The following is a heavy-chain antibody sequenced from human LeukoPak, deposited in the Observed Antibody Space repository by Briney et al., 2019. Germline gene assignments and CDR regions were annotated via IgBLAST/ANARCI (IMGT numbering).Heavy chain of an antibody. V-gene: IGHV3-74*01. CDR1: GFTLTTYW. Sequence: GGSLRLSCAASGFTLTTYWMHWVRQAPGKGLVWVSRLKSDGSSTSYADSVKGRFTISRDNAKNTLYLQMNSLRAEDTAVYYCARATASNWFDPWGQGTLVTVSS. CDR3: ARATASNWFDP. D-gene: IGHD2-21*01. CDR2: LKSDGSST. J-gene: IGHJ5*02.